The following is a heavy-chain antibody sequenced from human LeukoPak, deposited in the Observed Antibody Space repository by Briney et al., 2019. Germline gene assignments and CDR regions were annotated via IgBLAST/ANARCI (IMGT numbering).Heavy chain of an antibody. D-gene: IGHD3-3*01. Sequence: GGSLRLSCAASGFTFNSYGMHWVRQAPGKGLEWVAFIRYDGSNKYYADSVKGRFTISRDNSKNTLYLQMNSLRAEDTAVYYCARVFWSGTDAFDIWGQGTMVTVSS. CDR2: IRYDGSNK. CDR1: GFTFNSYG. V-gene: IGHV3-30*02. J-gene: IGHJ3*02. CDR3: ARVFWSGTDAFDI.